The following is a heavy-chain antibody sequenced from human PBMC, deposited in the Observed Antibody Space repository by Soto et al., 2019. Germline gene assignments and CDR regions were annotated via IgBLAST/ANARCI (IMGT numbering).Heavy chain of an antibody. J-gene: IGHJ2*01. Sequence: EVQVLQSGGGLVQPGGSLRLSCAASGLTFSRFAMSWVRQAPGKGLEWVATIHGSGAITNYADSVRGRFTISRDNSKDTIYLQLNTLRVEDTAVYYCAKDKGPGSYTNWCFEVWGRGTLVTVSS. CDR3: AKDKGPGSYTNWCFEV. D-gene: IGHD3-10*01. V-gene: IGHV3-23*01. CDR2: IHGSGAIT. CDR1: GLTFSRFA.